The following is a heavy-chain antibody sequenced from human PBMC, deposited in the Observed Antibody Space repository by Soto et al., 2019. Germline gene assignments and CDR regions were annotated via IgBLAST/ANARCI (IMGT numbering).Heavy chain of an antibody. D-gene: IGHD2-2*01. J-gene: IGHJ6*02. Sequence: SETLSLTCAVYGGSFSGYYWSWIRQPPGKGLEWIGEINHSGSTNYNPSLKSRVTISVDTSKNQFSLKLSSVTAADTAVYYCASHSREDIVVVPAAMGYYYYGMDGWGQGNTVTFSS. CDR2: INHSGST. CDR3: ASHSREDIVVVPAAMGYYYYGMDG. V-gene: IGHV4-34*01. CDR1: GGSFSGYY.